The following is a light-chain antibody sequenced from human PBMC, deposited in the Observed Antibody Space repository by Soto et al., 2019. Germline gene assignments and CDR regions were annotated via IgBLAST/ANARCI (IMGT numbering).Light chain of an antibody. J-gene: IGKJ1*01. CDR1: QSISSR. CDR2: LTS. CDR3: HRQNNKTRWT. Sequence: QLCRLRPTPSASVGDRVIITFRASQSISSRFACYQQKPVKAPKPLIYLTSSLQSGVPARFSGSGSGTDFTLTISILEPEDFAVEDYHRQNNKTRWTFGQGTKVDIK. V-gene: IGKV1-5*01.